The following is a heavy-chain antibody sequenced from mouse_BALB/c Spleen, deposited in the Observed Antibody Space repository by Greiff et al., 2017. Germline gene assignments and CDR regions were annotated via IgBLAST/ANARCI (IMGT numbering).Heavy chain of an antibody. D-gene: IGHD2-3*01. Sequence: DVQLQESGPGLVKPSQSLSLTCSVTGYSITSGYYWNWIRQFPGNKLEWMGYISYDGSNNYNPSLKNRISITRDTSKNQFFLKLNSVTTEDTATYYCARDLYDGYIYAMDYWGQGTSVTVSS. CDR3: ARDLYDGYIYAMDY. V-gene: IGHV3-6*02. CDR2: ISYDGSN. J-gene: IGHJ4*01. CDR1: GYSITSGYY.